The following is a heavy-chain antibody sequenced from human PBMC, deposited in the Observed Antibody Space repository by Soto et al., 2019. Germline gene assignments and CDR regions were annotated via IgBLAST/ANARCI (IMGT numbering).Heavy chain of an antibody. J-gene: IGHJ4*02. CDR2: ISGSGGST. D-gene: IGHD3-10*01. CDR3: AKDFYYGHKFGELSCFDY. CDR1: GFTFSSYA. Sequence: EVQLLESGGGLVQPGGSLRLSCAASGFTFSSYAMSWVRQAPGKGLEWVSAISGSGGSTYYADSVKGRFTISRDNSKNTLYLQMNSLRAEDTAVYYCAKDFYYGHKFGELSCFDYWGQGTLVTVSS. V-gene: IGHV3-23*01.